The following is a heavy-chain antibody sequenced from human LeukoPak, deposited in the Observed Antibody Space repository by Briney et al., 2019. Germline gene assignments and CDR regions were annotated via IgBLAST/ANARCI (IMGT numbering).Heavy chain of an antibody. CDR1: GGFISSYY. V-gene: IGHV4-59*01. D-gene: IGHD1-7*01. CDR2: IYYSGST. CDR3: ARGSRELYYFFY. J-gene: IGHJ4*02. Sequence: PSETLSLTCTVSGGFISSYYWSWIRQPPGKGLEWIGYIYYSGSTKYNPSLKSRVTISVDASKTQFSLKLNSVTAADTAVYYCARGSRELYYFFYWGQGTLVTVSS.